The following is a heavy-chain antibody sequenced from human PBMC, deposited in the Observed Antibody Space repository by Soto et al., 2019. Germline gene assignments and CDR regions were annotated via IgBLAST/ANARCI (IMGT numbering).Heavy chain of an antibody. J-gene: IGHJ4*02. V-gene: IGHV1-58*01. D-gene: IGHD2-8*01. CDR2: IAVGSGYT. CDR3: AADATAWQQMVPSDY. CDR1: GFTFTSSA. Sequence: QMQLEQSGPEVKKPGTSVKFSGKASGFTFTSSAFKWVRQARGQRLEWIGGIAVGSGYTNYAQRFQDRVTLTRDMSTATTYMELSRLTSEDTAIYYCAADATAWQQMVPSDYWGQGTLVTVSS.